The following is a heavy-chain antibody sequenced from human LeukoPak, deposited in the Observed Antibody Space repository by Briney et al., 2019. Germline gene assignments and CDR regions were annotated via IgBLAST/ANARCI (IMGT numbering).Heavy chain of an antibody. Sequence: ASVKVSCKASGYTFTSYDINWVRQATGQGLEWMGRINPNSGNTGYAQKFQGRVTMTRNTSISTAYMELSSLRSEDTAVYYCATSYDYGDYDDYWGQGTLVTVSS. CDR3: ATSYDYGDYDDY. J-gene: IGHJ4*02. D-gene: IGHD4-17*01. CDR2: INPNSGNT. V-gene: IGHV1-8*01. CDR1: GYTFTSYD.